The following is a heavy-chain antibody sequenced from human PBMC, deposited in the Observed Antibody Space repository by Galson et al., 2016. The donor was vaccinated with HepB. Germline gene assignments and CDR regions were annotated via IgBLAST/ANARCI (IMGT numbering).Heavy chain of an antibody. CDR3: ARYPCTSSTCLMSLDY. CDR1: GFTFRDYS. J-gene: IGHJ4*02. D-gene: IGHD2/OR15-2a*01. CDR2: ISSSSTYI. Sequence: SLRLSCAASGFTFRDYSVTWVRQAPGKGLEWVSSISSSSTYIYQADSVKGRFTISRDNAKNSVYLQMNSLRAEDTAIYYCARYPCTSSTCLMSLDYWGQGTLVTVSS. V-gene: IGHV3-21*01.